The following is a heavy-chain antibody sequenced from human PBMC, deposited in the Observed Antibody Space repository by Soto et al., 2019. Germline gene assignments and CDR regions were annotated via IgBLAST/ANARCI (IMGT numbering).Heavy chain of an antibody. D-gene: IGHD2-21*01. Sequence: SETLSLTCTVSGGSITGRNYYWAWIRQPPGKGLEWIGSIYYSGNTYYNPSLKSRVTISVDTSQNHFSLKLSSVTAADTAVYYSARKSMMWCVDPSGQGTLVTVSS. J-gene: IGHJ5*02. V-gene: IGHV4-39*02. CDR1: GGSITGRNYY. CDR3: ARKSMMWCVDP. CDR2: IYYSGNT.